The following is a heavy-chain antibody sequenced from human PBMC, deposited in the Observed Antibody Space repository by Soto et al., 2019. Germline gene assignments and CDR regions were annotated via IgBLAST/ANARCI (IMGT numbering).Heavy chain of an antibody. J-gene: IGHJ5*01. D-gene: IGHD2-15*01. Sequence: SETLSLTCSVSGDSISTVDYFWAWIRQPPGQALEYIGYIYKSATTYYNPSFESRVAISLDTSKSQLSLNVTSVTAADTAVYFCARGRYCLTGRCFPNWFDSWGQGTLVTVSS. CDR2: IYKSATT. CDR1: GDSISTVDYF. V-gene: IGHV4-30-4*01. CDR3: ARGRYCLTGRCFPNWFDS.